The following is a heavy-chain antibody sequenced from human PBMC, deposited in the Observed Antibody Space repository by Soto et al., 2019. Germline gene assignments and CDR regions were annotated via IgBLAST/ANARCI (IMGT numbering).Heavy chain of an antibody. D-gene: IGHD3-10*01. CDR2: IYPGDSDT. CDR3: ASSGSGSYTYLDY. Sequence: GESLKISCKGSGYSFTNYWIGWVRQMPGKGLEWMGIIYPGDSDTRYSPSSQGQVTISADKSISTAYLQWSSLKASDTAMYYCASSGSGSYTYLDYWGQGTLVTVSS. J-gene: IGHJ4*02. CDR1: GYSFTNYW. V-gene: IGHV5-51*01.